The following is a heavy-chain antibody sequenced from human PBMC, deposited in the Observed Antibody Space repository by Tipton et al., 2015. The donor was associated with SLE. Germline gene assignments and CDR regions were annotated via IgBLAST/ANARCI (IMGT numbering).Heavy chain of an antibody. D-gene: IGHD6-6*01. V-gene: IGHV4-31*03. Sequence: TLSLTCTVSGGSISSGGYYWSWIRQHPGMGLEWIGYIYYSGSTYYNPSLKSRVTISVDTSKNQFSLKLSSVTAADTAVYYCARSRKYPYYMDVWGKGTTVTVSS. CDR2: IYYSGST. J-gene: IGHJ6*03. CDR1: GGSISSGGYY. CDR3: ARSRKYPYYMDV.